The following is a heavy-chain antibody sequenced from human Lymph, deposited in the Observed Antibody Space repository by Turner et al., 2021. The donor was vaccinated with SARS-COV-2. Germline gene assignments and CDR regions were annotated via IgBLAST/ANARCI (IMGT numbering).Heavy chain of an antibody. Sequence: QVQLVESGRGVVQPGRSLRLPCAASGFTFSSYGMRWVSQAPGKGLEWVAFIWYDGSNTYYADSAKGRFTISRDNSKNTLYLQMNSLRAEDTAVYYCARGSAGGDVWGQGTTVTVSS. CDR2: IWYDGSNT. D-gene: IGHD6-13*01. CDR3: ARGSAGGDV. V-gene: IGHV3-33*01. CDR1: GFTFSSYG. J-gene: IGHJ6*02.